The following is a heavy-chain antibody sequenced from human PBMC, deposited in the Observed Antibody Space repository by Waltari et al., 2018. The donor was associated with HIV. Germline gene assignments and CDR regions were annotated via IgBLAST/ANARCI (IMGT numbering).Heavy chain of an antibody. CDR2: ISSSGS. J-gene: IGHJ4*02. CDR1: GFTFSTYE. CDR3: AREGYYDRSGYDHSWGF. Sequence: EVQLVESGGGLVQPGGSLRLSCAASGFTFSTYEMNWVRQAPGKGLEWVSYISSSGSAISRDNAKNSLYLQMNSLRAEDTAVYYCAREGYYDRSGYDHSWGFWGQGTLVTVSS. D-gene: IGHD3-22*01. V-gene: IGHV3-48*03.